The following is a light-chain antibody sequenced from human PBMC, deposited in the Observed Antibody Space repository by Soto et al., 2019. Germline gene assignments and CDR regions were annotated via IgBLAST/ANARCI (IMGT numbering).Light chain of an antibody. J-gene: IGKJ4*01. Sequence: EIVMTQSPATLSVSPGERATLSCRASQSVCSNLAWYQQKPGQAPRLLIYGASTRATGIPARFSGSGSGTEVTLTISSLQSEDFAVYYCQQYNNWPPLTFGGGTKVEIK. CDR2: GAS. V-gene: IGKV3-15*01. CDR1: QSVCSN. CDR3: QQYNNWPPLT.